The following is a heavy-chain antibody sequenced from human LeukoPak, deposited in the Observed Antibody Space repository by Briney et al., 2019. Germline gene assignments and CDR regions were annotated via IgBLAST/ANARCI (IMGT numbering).Heavy chain of an antibody. CDR2: ISGSSNYI. D-gene: IGHD2-15*01. CDR1: GFTFSSYS. Sequence: PGGSLRLSCAASGFTFSSYSMNWVRQAPGKGLEWVSSISGSSNYIYYADSVKGRFTISRDNAKNSLYLQMNSLRAEDTAVYYCARQVAGQGHYYMDVWGKGTTVTVSS. J-gene: IGHJ6*03. CDR3: ARQVAGQGHYYMDV. V-gene: IGHV3-21*01.